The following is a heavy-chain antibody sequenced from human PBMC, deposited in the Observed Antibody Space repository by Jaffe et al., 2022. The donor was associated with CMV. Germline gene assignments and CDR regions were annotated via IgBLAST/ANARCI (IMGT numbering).Heavy chain of an antibody. CDR2: IYYSGST. CDR1: GGSISSYY. J-gene: IGHJ4*02. CDR3: ARQGYDFWSGYPKYYFDY. D-gene: IGHD3-3*01. Sequence: QVQLQESGPGLVKPSETLSLTCTVSGGSISSYYWSWIRQPPGKGLEWIGYIYYSGSTNYNPSLKSRVTISVDTSKNQFSLKLSSVTAADTAVYYCARQGYDFWSGYPKYYFDYWGQGTLVTVSS. V-gene: IGHV4-59*08.